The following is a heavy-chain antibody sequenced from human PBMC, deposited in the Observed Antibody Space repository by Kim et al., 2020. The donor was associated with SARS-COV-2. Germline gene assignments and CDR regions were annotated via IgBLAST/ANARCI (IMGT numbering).Heavy chain of an antibody. J-gene: IGHJ5*02. V-gene: IGHV4-31*03. CDR2: IYYSGST. CDR1: GGSISSGGYY. Sequence: SETLSLTCTVSGGSISSGGYYWSWIRQHPGKGLEWIGYIYYSGSTYYNPSLKSRVTISVDTSKNQFSLKLSSVTAADTAVYYCARDLVRGVHFNWFDPWGQGTLVTVSS. D-gene: IGHD3-10*01. CDR3: ARDLVRGVHFNWFDP.